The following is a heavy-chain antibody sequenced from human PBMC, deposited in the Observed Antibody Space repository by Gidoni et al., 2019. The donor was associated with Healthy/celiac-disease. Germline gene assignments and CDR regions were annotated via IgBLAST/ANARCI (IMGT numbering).Heavy chain of an antibody. CDR3: ARRSWIQLWSQVNPPRHNWFDP. D-gene: IGHD5-18*01. V-gene: IGHV1-8*01. Sequence: QVQLVQSGAEVKKPGASVKVSCKASGYTFTSYDINWVRQATGQGLEWMGWMNPNSGNTGYAQKFQGRVTMTRNTSISTAYMELSSLRSEDTAVYYCARRSWIQLWSQVNPPRHNWFDPWGQGTLVTVSS. CDR1: GYTFTSYD. CDR2: MNPNSGNT. J-gene: IGHJ5*02.